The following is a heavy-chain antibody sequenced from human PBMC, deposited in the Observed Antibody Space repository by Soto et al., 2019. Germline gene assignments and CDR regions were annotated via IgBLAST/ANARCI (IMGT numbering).Heavy chain of an antibody. Sequence: QVQLVQSGAEVKKPGSSVKVSCKASGGTFSSYAISWVRQAPGQGLEWMGGIIPIFGTANYAKKFQGRVTITADESTSTAYMELSSLRSEDTAVYYCAGVVQEWGLLHYYYYGMDVWGQGTTVTVSS. CDR3: AGVVQEWGLLHYYYYGMDV. J-gene: IGHJ6*02. V-gene: IGHV1-69*01. CDR1: GGTFSSYA. CDR2: IIPIFGTA. D-gene: IGHD1-26*01.